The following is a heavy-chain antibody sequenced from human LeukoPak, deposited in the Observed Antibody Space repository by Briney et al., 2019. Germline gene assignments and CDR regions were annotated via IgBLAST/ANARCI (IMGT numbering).Heavy chain of an antibody. J-gene: IGHJ6*02. Sequence: GGSLRLSCAASGFTFSDYYMSWIRQAPGKGLEWVSYISSSGSTIYYADSVKGRFTISRDNAKNSLYLQMNSLRAEDTAVYYCARDLGRNDYGDYDYYYYGMDVWGQGTTVTVSS. D-gene: IGHD4-17*01. CDR1: GFTFSDYY. CDR3: ARDLGRNDYGDYDYYYYGMDV. V-gene: IGHV3-11*04. CDR2: ISSSGSTI.